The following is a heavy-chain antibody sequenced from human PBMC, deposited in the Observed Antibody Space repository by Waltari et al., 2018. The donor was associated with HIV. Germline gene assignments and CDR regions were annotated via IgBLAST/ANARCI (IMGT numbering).Heavy chain of an antibody. CDR1: GGSFSGYY. V-gene: IGHV4-34*01. D-gene: IGHD1-26*01. J-gene: IGHJ4*02. CDR3: ARGLGSGNHSQYYFDY. Sequence: QVQLQQWGAGLLKPSETLSLTCAVYGGSFSGYYWSWLRQPPGKGLEWIGEINHSGSTNYNPSLKSRVTISVDTSKNQFSLKLSSVTAADTAVYYCARGLGSGNHSQYYFDYWGQGTLVTVSS. CDR2: INHSGST.